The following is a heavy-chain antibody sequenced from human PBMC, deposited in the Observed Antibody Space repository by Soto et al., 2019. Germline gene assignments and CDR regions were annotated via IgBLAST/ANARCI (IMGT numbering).Heavy chain of an antibody. Sequence: EVQLVESGGGLVQPGGSLRLSCAASGLIFSDYHMDWVRQAPGKGLEWVGRSRRKANSYTTEYAAYVKGRCTMSRDDSKNSLYLQMSSLKTEDTAVYYCAMLGGWSGGSNDMDVWGQGTTVTVSS. J-gene: IGHJ6*02. V-gene: IGHV3-72*01. D-gene: IGHD6-19*01. CDR2: SRRKANSYTT. CDR3: AMLGGWSGGSNDMDV. CDR1: GLIFSDYH.